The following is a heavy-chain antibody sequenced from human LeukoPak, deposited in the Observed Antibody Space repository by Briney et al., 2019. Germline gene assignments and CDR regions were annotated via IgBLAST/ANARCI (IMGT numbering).Heavy chain of an antibody. J-gene: IGHJ1*01. CDR2: ISAYNGNT. V-gene: IGHV1-18*01. CDR3: ARPSYDSSDYEYFQH. D-gene: IGHD3-22*01. Sequence: ASVKVSCKASRYTFTSYAITWVRQAPGQGLEWMGWISAYNGNTNYAQNLQGRVTMTTDTSTSTAYMELRSLRSDDTAVYYCARPSYDSSDYEYFQHWGQGTLVTVSS. CDR1: RYTFTSYA.